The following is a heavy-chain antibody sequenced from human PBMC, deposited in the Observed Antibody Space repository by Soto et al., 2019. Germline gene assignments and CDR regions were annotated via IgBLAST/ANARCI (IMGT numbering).Heavy chain of an antibody. CDR1: GYTFTSYH. CDR2: INPSGDTT. V-gene: IGHV1-46*01. CDR3: ARPLIGTYTLAFDY. J-gene: IGHJ4*02. Sequence: QVQLVQSGPEVKKPGASVRVSCKASGYTFTSYHMHWVRQAPGQGLEWIGIINPSGDTTTYAQKYQGRVTIPRDTSTSTLFMELSSLRYEDTAVYYCARPLIGTYTLAFDYWGQGTLVTVSS. D-gene: IGHD1-26*01.